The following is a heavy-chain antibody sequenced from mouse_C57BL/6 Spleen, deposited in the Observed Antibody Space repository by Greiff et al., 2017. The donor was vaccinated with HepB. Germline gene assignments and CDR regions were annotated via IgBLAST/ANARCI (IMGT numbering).Heavy chain of an antibody. V-gene: IGHV5-9-1*02. D-gene: IGHD2-4*01. CDR1: GFTFSSYA. CDR3: TQNYYDYDWFAY. J-gene: IGHJ3*01. Sequence: EVNVVESGEGLVKPGGSLKLSCAASGFTFSSYAMSWVRQTPEKRLEWVAYISSGGDYIYYADTVKGRFTISRDNARNTLYLQMSSLKSEDTAMYYCTQNYYDYDWFAYWGQGTLVTVSA. CDR2: ISSGGDYI.